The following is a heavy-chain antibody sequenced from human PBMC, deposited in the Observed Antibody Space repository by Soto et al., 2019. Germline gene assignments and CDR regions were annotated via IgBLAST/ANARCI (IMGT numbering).Heavy chain of an antibody. CDR1: GYSFTSYW. CDR2: IYPGDSDT. D-gene: IGHD6-13*01. CDR3: ASAVDSSSWYGNYGMDV. V-gene: IGHV5-51*01. J-gene: IGHJ6*02. Sequence: PGESLKISCKGSGYSFTSYWIGWVRQMPGKGLEWMGIIYPGDSDTRYSPSFQGQVTISADKSISTAYLQWSSLKASDTAMYYCASAVDSSSWYGNYGMDVWGQGTTVTVSS.